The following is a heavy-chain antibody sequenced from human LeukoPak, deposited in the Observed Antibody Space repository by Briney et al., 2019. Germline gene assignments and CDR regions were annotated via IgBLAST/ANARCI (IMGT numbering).Heavy chain of an antibody. CDR1: GYTFTSYG. CDR2: ISAYNGNT. CDR3: ARVGFWGFGELLAYLDY. J-gene: IGHJ4*02. D-gene: IGHD3-10*01. Sequence: GASVKVSCKASGYTFTSYGISWVRQAPGQRLEWMGWISAYNGNTNYAQKLQGRVTMTTDTSTSTAYMELRSLRSDDTAVYYCARVGFWGFGELLAYLDYWGQGTLVTVSS. V-gene: IGHV1-18*01.